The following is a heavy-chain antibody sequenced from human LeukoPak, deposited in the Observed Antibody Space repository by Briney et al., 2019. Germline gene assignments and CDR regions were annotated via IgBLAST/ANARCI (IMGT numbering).Heavy chain of an antibody. J-gene: IGHJ6*04. CDR2: ISSSSSTI. Sequence: GGSLRLSCAASGFTFSSYSMSWVRQAPGKGLEWVSYISSSSSTIYYADSVKGRFTVSRDNAKNSLYLQMNSLRAEDTAVYYCAAEGMDVWGKGTTVTVSS. CDR1: GFTFSSYS. V-gene: IGHV3-48*01. CDR3: AAEGMDV.